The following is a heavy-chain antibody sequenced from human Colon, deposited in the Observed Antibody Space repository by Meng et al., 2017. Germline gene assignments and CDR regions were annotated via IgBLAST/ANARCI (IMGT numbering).Heavy chain of an antibody. D-gene: IGHD7-27*01. CDR2: IYWDDDK. V-gene: IGHV2-5*02. J-gene: IGHJ4*02. Sequence: QITWKESGPTLVKPTKTLTLTCSISGFALSGVTVAWTRQPPGKALECLAVIYWDDDKRYRPSLESRLTITKDTSKNQVVLTMTNVDPVDTATYYCARARELWGRPLPSPFDYWGPETLVTVSS. CDR3: ARARELWGRPLPSPFDY. CDR1: GFALSGVT.